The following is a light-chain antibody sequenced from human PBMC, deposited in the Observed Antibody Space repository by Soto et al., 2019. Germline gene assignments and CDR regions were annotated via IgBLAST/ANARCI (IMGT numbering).Light chain of an antibody. CDR2: EVR. J-gene: IGLJ2*01. CDR1: MRDVGAYNL. Sequence: QSALTQPASASGSPGQSITISCAGTMRDVGAYNLVSWYQQHPGRAPQLIIYEVRNRPSGISFRFSGSKSGNTASLTISGLQAEDEADYYCSSYTSKSSLIFGGGTKLTVL. V-gene: IGLV2-14*01. CDR3: SSYTSKSSLI.